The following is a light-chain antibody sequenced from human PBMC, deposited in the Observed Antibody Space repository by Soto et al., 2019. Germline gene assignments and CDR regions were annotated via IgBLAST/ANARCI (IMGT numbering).Light chain of an antibody. Sequence: DIQITQAPSTLSASVGDRVTITCRASQSIGDSLAWYQQKPGKAPYLLISDVSSLERGVPSRFSGSGSGTEFTLTISSMQPDDFATFYCQHYNGYSRTFGQGTKVEI. CDR2: DVS. CDR1: QSIGDS. V-gene: IGKV1-5*01. CDR3: QHYNGYSRT. J-gene: IGKJ1*01.